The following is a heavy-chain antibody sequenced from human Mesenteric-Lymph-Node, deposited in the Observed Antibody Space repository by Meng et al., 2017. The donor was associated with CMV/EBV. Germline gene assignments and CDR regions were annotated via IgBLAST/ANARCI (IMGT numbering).Heavy chain of an antibody. CDR1: GFAFSNYG. V-gene: IGHV3-30*02. J-gene: IGHJ5*02. CDR3: AKGPELGLNWFDP. CDR2: IRYDGSNK. Sequence: GESLKISCAASGFAFSNYGIHWVRQAPGKGLEWVAFIRYDGSNKYYTDSVKGRFTISRDNSKNTLYLQMNSLRPEDTTVYYCAKGPELGLNWFDPWGQGTLVTVSS. D-gene: IGHD1-14*01.